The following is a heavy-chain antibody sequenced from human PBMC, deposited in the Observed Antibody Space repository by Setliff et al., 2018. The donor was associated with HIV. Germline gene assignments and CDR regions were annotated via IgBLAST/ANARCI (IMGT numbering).Heavy chain of an antibody. CDR1: GGSISSGSYY. CDR3: ARTAWARTSYYYYGMNV. Sequence: SETLSLTCTVSGGSISSGSYYWSWIRQPAGKGLEWIGHIYTSGSTNYNPSLKSRVTISVDTSKNQFSLKLSSVTAADTAVYYCARTAWARTSYYYYGMNVWGQGTTVTVSS. J-gene: IGHJ6*02. V-gene: IGHV4-61*09. CDR2: IYTSGST. D-gene: IGHD1-1*01.